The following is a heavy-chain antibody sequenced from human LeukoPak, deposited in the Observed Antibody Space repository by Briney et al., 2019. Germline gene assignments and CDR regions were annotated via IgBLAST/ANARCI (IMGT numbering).Heavy chain of an antibody. V-gene: IGHV4-59*01. CDR1: GGSFSGYY. CDR3: ASTPSGSFELTYYFDY. CDR2: SFYSGST. D-gene: IGHD1-26*01. J-gene: IGHJ4*02. Sequence: SETLSLTCAVYGGSFSGYYWSWIRQPPGKGLEWVGYSFYSGSTNYNPSLKGRVTISVDTSKNQFSLKLSSVTAADTAVYYCASTPSGSFELTYYFDYWGQGTLVTVSS.